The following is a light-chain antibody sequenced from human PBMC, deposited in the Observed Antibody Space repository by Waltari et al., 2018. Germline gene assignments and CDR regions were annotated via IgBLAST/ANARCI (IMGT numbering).Light chain of an antibody. V-gene: IGKV3-11*01. J-gene: IGKJ5*01. CDR3: QQRNILIT. CDR2: DAS. CDR1: QSVSSY. Sequence: IVLTQSPATLSLSPGERATLACRASQSVSSYLAWYQQKPGQAPRLLIYDASNRATGIPARFSGSGSVTDFTLTISSLEPEDFAVYYFQQRNILITFGQGTRLEIK.